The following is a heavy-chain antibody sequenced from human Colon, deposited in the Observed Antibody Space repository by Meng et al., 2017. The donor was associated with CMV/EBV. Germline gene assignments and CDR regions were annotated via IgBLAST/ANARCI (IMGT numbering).Heavy chain of an antibody. CDR3: AGGAVATRTNYFDA. CDR1: GFTFSSFS. CDR2: INIFSTTI. Sequence: GGSLRLSCEASGFTFSSFSMTWVRQAPGKGLEWVARINIFSTTIYYADSVKGRFTISRDNAKNSLYLQMNSLTVDDTAVYYCAGGAVATRTNYFDAWGQGTLVTVSS. V-gene: IGHV3-48*04. J-gene: IGHJ4*02. D-gene: IGHD4-23*01.